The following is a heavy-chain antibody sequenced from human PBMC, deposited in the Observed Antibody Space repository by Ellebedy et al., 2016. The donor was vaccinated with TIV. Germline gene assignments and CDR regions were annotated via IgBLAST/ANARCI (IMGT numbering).Heavy chain of an antibody. CDR1: GFTFSSYG. V-gene: IGHV3-30*18. CDR2: ISYDGSNK. D-gene: IGHD3-10*01. Sequence: GGSLRLXXAASGFTFSSYGMHWVRQAPGKGLEWVAVISYDGSNKYYADSVKGRFTISRDNSKNTLYLQMNSLRAEDTAVYYCAKDRGWFGEFTNGMDVWGQGTTVTVSS. J-gene: IGHJ6*02. CDR3: AKDRGWFGEFTNGMDV.